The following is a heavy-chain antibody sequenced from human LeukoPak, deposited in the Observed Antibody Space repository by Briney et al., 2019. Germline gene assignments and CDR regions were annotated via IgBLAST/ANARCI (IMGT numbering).Heavy chain of an antibody. V-gene: IGHV3-21*01. D-gene: IGHD5-12*01. CDR2: ISSSSSYI. Sequence: PGGSLRLSCAASGFTFSSYSMNWVRQAPGKGLEWVSSISSSSSYIYYADSVKGRFTISRDNAKNSLYLQMNSLRAEDTAVYYCARDSGRGYSGYFDYWGQGTLVTVSS. CDR1: GFTFSSYS. J-gene: IGHJ4*02. CDR3: ARDSGRGYSGYFDY.